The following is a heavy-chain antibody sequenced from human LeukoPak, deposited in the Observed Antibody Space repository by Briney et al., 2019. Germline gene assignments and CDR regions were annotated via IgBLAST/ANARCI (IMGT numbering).Heavy chain of an antibody. J-gene: IGHJ4*02. CDR2: ISSSSSTI. V-gene: IGHV3-48*02. CDR3: ARDDATPMVPLDY. CDR1: GFTFSTYT. Sequence: GSLRLSCAASGFTFSTYTMNWVRQAPGKGLEWVSYISSSSSTIYYADSVKGRFTISRDNAKNSLYLQMNSLRDEDTAVYYCARDDATPMVPLDYWGQGTLVTVSS. D-gene: IGHD2-15*01.